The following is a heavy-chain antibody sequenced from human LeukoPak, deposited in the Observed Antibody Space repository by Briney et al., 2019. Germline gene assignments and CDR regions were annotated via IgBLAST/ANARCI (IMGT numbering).Heavy chain of an antibody. Sequence: KPSETLSLTCAVYGGSFSGYYWGWIRQPPGKGLEWIGEINHSGSISYYPSLKSRVTISLDTSKNQFSLKLSSVTAADTAVYYCAGGDYHGSESYANYWGQGTLVTVSS. CDR1: GGSFSGYY. V-gene: IGHV4-34*01. D-gene: IGHD3-10*01. CDR2: INHSGSI. J-gene: IGHJ4*02. CDR3: AGGDYHGSESYANY.